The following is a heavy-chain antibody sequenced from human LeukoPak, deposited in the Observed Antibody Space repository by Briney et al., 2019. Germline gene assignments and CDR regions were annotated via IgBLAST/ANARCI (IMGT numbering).Heavy chain of an antibody. CDR3: AKDRGGVDY. V-gene: IGHV3-43*01. Sequence: GGSLRPSCAASGFTFDGYSMHWVRQGPGKGLEWVSVISWDGGSTSYADSVKGRFTISRDNSKNSLYLQMNSLRSEDSALYYCAKDRGGVDYWGQGTLVTVSS. J-gene: IGHJ4*02. D-gene: IGHD3-16*01. CDR2: ISWDGGST. CDR1: GFTFDGYS.